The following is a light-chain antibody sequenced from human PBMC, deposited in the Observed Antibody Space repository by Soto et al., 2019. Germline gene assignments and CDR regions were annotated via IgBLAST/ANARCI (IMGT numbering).Light chain of an antibody. CDR3: QQYGSTPPVT. CDR2: GAS. CDR1: QSVSSDY. J-gene: IGKJ4*01. V-gene: IGKV3-20*01. Sequence: EIVLTQSPGTLSLSPGERATLSCRASQSVSSDYLSWYQQKPGQPPRLLIYGASYRATGIPDRFSGGGSGTDFTLTISRLKAEDFAVYYCQQYGSTPPVTFGGGTKVEIK.